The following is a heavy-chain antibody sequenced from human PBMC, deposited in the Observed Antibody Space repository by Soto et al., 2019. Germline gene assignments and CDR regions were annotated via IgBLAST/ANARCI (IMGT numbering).Heavy chain of an antibody. J-gene: IGHJ6*02. D-gene: IGHD6-6*01. CDR2: IIPIFGTA. CDR1: GGTFSSYA. Sequence: ASVKVSCKASGGTFSSYAISWVRQAPGQGLEWMGGIIPIFGTANYAQKFQGRVTITADKSTSAAYMELSSLRSEDTAVYYCARDGRGIDYYYGMDVWGQGTTVTVSS. CDR3: ARDGRGIDYYYGMDV. V-gene: IGHV1-69*06.